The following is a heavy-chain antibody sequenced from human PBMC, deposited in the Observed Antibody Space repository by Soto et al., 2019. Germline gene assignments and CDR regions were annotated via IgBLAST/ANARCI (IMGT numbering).Heavy chain of an antibody. CDR2: ISGSGGST. D-gene: IGHD6-19*01. Sequence: GSLRLSCAASGFTFSSYAMSWVRQAPGKGLEWVSAISGSGGSTYYADSVKGRFTISRDNSKNTLYLQMNSLRAEDTAVYYCEKGGRSGWYESPFDYWGQGTLVTVSS. J-gene: IGHJ4*02. V-gene: IGHV3-23*01. CDR3: EKGGRSGWYESPFDY. CDR1: GFTFSSYA.